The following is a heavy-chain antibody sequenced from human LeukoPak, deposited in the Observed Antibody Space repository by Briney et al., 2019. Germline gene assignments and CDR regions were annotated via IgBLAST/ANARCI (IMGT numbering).Heavy chain of an antibody. CDR3: AKDGSGLWCDY. Sequence: PGGSLRLSCAASGFTLSSYAMSWDRQAPGKGLEWVSAISRSGGSTYYADSVKGRFTISRDNSKNTLYLQMNSLRAEDTAVYYCAKDGSGLWCDYWGQGTLVTVSS. V-gene: IGHV3-23*01. J-gene: IGHJ4*02. CDR2: ISRSGGST. D-gene: IGHD4/OR15-4a*01. CDR1: GFTLSSYA.